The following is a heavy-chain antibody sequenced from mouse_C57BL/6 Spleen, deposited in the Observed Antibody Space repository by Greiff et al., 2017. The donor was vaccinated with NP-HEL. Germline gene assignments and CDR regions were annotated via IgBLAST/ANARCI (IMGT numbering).Heavy chain of an antibody. CDR2: IYPGNSDT. Sequence: EVQLQQSGTVLARPGASVKMSCKTSGYTFTSYWMHWVKQRPGQGLEWIGAIYPGNSDTSYNQKFKGKATLTAVTSASTAYMELSSLTNEDSAVYYCTRFYYYVNSLECYWYFDVWGTGTTVTVSS. CDR1: GYTFTSYW. V-gene: IGHV1-5*01. CDR3: TRFYYYVNSLECYWYFDV. J-gene: IGHJ1*03. D-gene: IGHD1-1*01.